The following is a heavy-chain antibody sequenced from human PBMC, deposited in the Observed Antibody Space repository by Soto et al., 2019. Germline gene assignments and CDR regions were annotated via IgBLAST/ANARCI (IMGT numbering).Heavy chain of an antibody. J-gene: IGHJ4*02. V-gene: IGHV1-69*13. D-gene: IGHD3-22*01. CDR3: ARGGSGYTWFNEF. CDR2: IIPVFQTA. Sequence: SVKVSCKASGGLFSSYPISWVRQVPGQGLEWMGGIIPVFQTAYYTQRFQGRVTITADESTNTAYMEPSSLRSEDTAIYYCARGGSGYTWFNEFWGQGTLVTVSS. CDR1: GGLFSSYP.